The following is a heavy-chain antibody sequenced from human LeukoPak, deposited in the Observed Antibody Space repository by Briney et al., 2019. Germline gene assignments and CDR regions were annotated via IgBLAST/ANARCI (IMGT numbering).Heavy chain of an antibody. V-gene: IGHV3-7*01. CDR2: IRQDGSEK. CDR3: ARENRSTSCCFDY. D-gene: IGHD2-2*01. J-gene: IGHJ4*02. Sequence: GGSLRLSCAASGFTFSSYWMSWVRQAPGKGLEWVANIRQDGSEKYYVDSVKGQFTISRDNAKDSLYLQMTSLRAEDTAVYYCARENRSTSCCFDYWGQGTLVTVSS. CDR1: GFTFSSYW.